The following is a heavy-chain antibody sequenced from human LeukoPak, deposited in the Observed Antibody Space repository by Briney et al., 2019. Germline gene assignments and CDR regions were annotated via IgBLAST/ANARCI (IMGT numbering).Heavy chain of an antibody. J-gene: IGHJ1*01. CDR3: ARGPFSTSGSYPEYFQH. D-gene: IGHD3-10*01. CDR1: GGSFSGYY. V-gene: IGHV4-34*01. CDR2: INHSGST. Sequence: SETLSLTCAVYGGSFSGYYWSWIRQPPGKGLEWIGEINHSGSTNYNPSHKSRVTISVDTSKNQFSLKLSSVTAADTAVYYCARGPFSTSGSYPEYFQHWGQGTLVTVSS.